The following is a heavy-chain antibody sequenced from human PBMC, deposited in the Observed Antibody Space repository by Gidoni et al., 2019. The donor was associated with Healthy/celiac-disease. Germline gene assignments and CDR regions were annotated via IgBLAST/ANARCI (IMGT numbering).Heavy chain of an antibody. CDR2: ISSSSSTI. CDR3: ARDRGSGEYQLLSYWFDP. CDR1: GFTFSSFS. J-gene: IGHJ5*02. D-gene: IGHD2-2*01. V-gene: IGHV3-48*02. Sequence: EVPLVESGGGLVQPGGSLRLSCPASGFTFSSFSMNWVRQAPGKGLEWVSYISSSSSTIYYADSVKGRFTISRENAKNSLYLQMNSLRDEDTAVYYCARDRGSGEYQLLSYWFDPWGQGTLVTVSS.